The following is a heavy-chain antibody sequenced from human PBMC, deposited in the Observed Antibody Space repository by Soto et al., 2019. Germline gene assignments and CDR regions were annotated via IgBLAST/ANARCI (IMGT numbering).Heavy chain of an antibody. CDR2: IIPILGIA. CDR3: ARFLYPTPDRGYGDYWFDP. D-gene: IGHD4-17*01. J-gene: IGHJ5*02. Sequence: QVQLVQSGAEVKKPGSSVKVSCKASGGTFSSYTISWVRQAPGQGLEWMGRIIPILGIANYAQKFQGRVTITADKSTSTAYMELSSLRSEDTAVYYCARFLYPTPDRGYGDYWFDPWGQGTLVTVSS. CDR1: GGTFSSYT. V-gene: IGHV1-69*02.